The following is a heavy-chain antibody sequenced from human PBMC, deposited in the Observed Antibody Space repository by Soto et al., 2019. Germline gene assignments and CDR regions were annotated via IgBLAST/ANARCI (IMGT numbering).Heavy chain of an antibody. CDR1: GGSISSSSYY. CDR3: ARGPGVPAYYYYRDV. V-gene: IGHV4-39*01. CDR2: IYYSGST. D-gene: IGHD2-2*01. J-gene: IGHJ6*03. Sequence: SEPLSLTCTFLGGSISSSSYYLVWIHQPPGKGLEWIGSIYYSGSTYYNPSLKSRVTIYVDTSKNQFSLKLSSVTAADTAVYYCARGPGVPAYYYYRDVWGKGTTVTVS.